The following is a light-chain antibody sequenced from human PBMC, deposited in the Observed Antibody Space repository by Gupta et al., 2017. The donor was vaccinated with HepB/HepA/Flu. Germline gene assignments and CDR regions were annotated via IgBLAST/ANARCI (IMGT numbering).Light chain of an antibody. J-gene: IGLJ3*02. CDR2: SNN. CDR3: AALDDSLNGPGV. CDR1: CSNIGSHT. V-gene: IGLV1-44*01. Sequence: QSVLTQPPSASGTPGQRSTIPGSSGCSNIGSHTLNWYQQLPGTAPKLLIYSNNQRPSGVPDRFSGSKSGTSAYLAISGLQSEDEADYYCAALDDSLNGPGVFGGGTKLTVL.